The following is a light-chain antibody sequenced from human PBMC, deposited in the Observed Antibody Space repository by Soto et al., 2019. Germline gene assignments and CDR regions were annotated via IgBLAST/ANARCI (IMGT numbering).Light chain of an antibody. CDR3: ASWDDSLNGHV. CDR2: SND. CDR1: SSNIASNT. J-gene: IGLJ1*01. V-gene: IGLV1-44*01. Sequence: HSALTQPPSASGTPGQRVTVSCSGSSSNIASNTVNWYQQLPGTAPKLLIYSNDQRPSGVPDRFSASKSGTSASLAISGLQSEDEADYYCASWDDSLNGHVLGTGSKVTGL.